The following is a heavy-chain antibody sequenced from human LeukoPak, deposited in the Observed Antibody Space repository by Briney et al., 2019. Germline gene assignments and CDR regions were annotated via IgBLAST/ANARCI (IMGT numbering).Heavy chain of an antibody. CDR2: INHSGST. Sequence: SETLSLTCAVYGGSFSGYYWSWIRQPPGKGLEWIGEINHSGSTNYNPSLKSRVTISVDTSKNQFSLKLSSVTAADTAVYYCASRIAVADTYYFDYWGQETLVTVSS. V-gene: IGHV4-34*01. J-gene: IGHJ4*02. CDR3: ASRIAVADTYYFDY. CDR1: GGSFSGYY. D-gene: IGHD6-19*01.